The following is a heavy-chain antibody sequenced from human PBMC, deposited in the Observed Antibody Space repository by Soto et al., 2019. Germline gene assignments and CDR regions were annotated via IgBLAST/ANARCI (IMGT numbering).Heavy chain of an antibody. CDR1: GGAFTNYS. D-gene: IGHD1-1*01. V-gene: IGHV1-69*08. Sequence: SVKVSCKVSGGAFTNYSLNWVRHSPGQGLEWLGGIIPLHNTSNYSEKFVGRLRVTADISSSTVYMHLSGLTSGDTATYYCASWSAWNPLYYHGMDVWGQGTTVTVSS. CDR2: IIPLHNTS. J-gene: IGHJ6*02. CDR3: ASWSAWNPLYYHGMDV.